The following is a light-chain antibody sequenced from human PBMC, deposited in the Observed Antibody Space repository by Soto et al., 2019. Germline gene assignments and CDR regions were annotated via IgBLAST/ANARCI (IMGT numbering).Light chain of an antibody. V-gene: IGKV3-15*01. Sequence: EIVLTQSPGTLSLSPGERATLSCRASQSVSSTYFAWYQQKPGQAPRLLIYGASTRATGIPARFSGSGSGTEFTLTISSLQSEDFAVYYCQQYNNWGTFGQGTKVDIK. CDR2: GAS. J-gene: IGKJ1*01. CDR1: QSVSSTY. CDR3: QQYNNWGT.